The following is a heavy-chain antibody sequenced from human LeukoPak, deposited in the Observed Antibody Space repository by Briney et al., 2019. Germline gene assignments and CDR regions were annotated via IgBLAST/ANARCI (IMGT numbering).Heavy chain of an antibody. D-gene: IGHD3-10*01. CDR2: IDPSDSYT. V-gene: IGHV5-10-1*01. J-gene: IGHJ5*02. Sequence: GESLRISCKGSGYSFTSYWISWVRQMPGKGLEWMGRIDPSDSYTNYSPPFQGHVTISADKSISTAYLQWSSLKASDTAMYYCARLYGSGSYYKGGIDPWGQGTLVTVSS. CDR1: GYSFTSYW. CDR3: ARLYGSGSYYKGGIDP.